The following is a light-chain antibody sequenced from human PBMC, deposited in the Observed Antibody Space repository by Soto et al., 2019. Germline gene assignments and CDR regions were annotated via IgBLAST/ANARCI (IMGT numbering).Light chain of an antibody. CDR1: QSISSW. Sequence: DIQMTQSPSTLSASVGDRVTITCRASQSISSWLAWYQQKPGKAPKLLIYDASSLESGVPSRFSGSGSGTDFTLTISSLQPDDFATYYCQQYNSSPLGFGGGTKVEIK. CDR2: DAS. CDR3: QQYNSSPLG. J-gene: IGKJ4*01. V-gene: IGKV1-5*01.